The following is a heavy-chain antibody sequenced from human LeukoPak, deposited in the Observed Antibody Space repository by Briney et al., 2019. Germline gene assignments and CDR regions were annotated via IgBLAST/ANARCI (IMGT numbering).Heavy chain of an antibody. J-gene: IGHJ4*02. CDR2: IYYSGST. V-gene: IGHV4-59*01. CDR3: ARGWFGELGGNYFDY. D-gene: IGHD3-10*01. CDR1: GGSISSYY. Sequence: HLETLSLTCTVSGGSISSYYWSWIRQPPGKGLEWIGYIYYSGSTNYNPSLKSRVTISVDTSKNQFSLKLSSVTAADTAVYYCARGWFGELGGNYFDYWGQGTLVTVSS.